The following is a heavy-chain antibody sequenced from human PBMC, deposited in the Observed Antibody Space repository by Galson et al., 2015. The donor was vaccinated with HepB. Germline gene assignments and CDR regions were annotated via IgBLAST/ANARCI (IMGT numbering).Heavy chain of an antibody. CDR1: GGSISSGGYS. V-gene: IGHV4-30-2*01. J-gene: IGHJ4*02. Sequence: TLSLTCAVSGGSISSGGYSWSWIRQPPGKGLEWIGYIYHSGSTYYNPSLKSRVTISVDRSKNQFSLKLSSVTAADTAVYYCARAGEILGGYFDYWGQGTLVTVSS. CDR3: ARAGEILGGYFDY. CDR2: IYHSGST. D-gene: IGHD1-26*01.